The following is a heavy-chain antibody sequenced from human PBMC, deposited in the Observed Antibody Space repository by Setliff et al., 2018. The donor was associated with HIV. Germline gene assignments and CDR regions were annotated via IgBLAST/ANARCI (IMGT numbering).Heavy chain of an antibody. CDR1: GYTFTSYG. CDR2: ISGYNGDT. V-gene: IGHV1-18*01. CDR3: ARADSSNWYHVDY. Sequence: ASVKVSCKASGYTFTSYGITWVRQAPGQGLEWMGWISGYNGDTNYAHKFQGRITITTDESTSTAYMELSSLRSEDTAVYYCARADSSNWYHVDYWGQGTLVTVSS. J-gene: IGHJ4*02. D-gene: IGHD6-13*01.